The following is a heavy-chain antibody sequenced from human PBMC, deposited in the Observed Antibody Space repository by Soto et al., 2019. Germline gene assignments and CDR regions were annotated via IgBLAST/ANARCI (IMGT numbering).Heavy chain of an antibody. Sequence: GGSLRLSCAASGFTFSSYAMSWVRQAPGKGLEWVSAISGSGGSTYYADSVKGRFTISRDNSKNTLYLQMNSLRAEDTAVYYCAKVVPAPRGRPYYYYMDVWGKGTTVTVSS. CDR2: ISGSGGST. V-gene: IGHV3-23*01. CDR1: GFTFSSYA. D-gene: IGHD2-2*01. CDR3: AKVVPAPRGRPYYYYMDV. J-gene: IGHJ6*03.